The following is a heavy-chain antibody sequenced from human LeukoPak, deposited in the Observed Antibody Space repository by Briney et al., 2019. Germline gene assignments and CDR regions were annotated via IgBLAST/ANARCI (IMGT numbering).Heavy chain of an antibody. J-gene: IGHJ4*02. CDR3: AKEDYGDYPGDY. CDR1: GFTFSSYA. V-gene: IGHV3-23*01. CDR2: ISGSGGST. D-gene: IGHD4-17*01. Sequence: GGSLRLSCAASGFTFSSYAMSWVRQAPGKGLEWVSAISGSGGSTYHADSVKGRFTISRDNAKSSLYLQMNSLRVEDTAVYYCAKEDYGDYPGDYWGQGTLVTVSS.